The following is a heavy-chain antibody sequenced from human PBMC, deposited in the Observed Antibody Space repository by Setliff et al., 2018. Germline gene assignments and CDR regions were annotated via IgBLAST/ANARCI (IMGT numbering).Heavy chain of an antibody. CDR2: FDPEDEET. D-gene: IGHD3-3*01. CDR1: GYRLIEVS. J-gene: IGHJ6*03. V-gene: IGHV1-24*01. Sequence: GASVKVSCKVSGYRLIEVSMHWVRQAPGKGLEWMGGFDPEDEETIYAQKFQGRVTMTEDTSTDTAYMELSSLRSEDTAVYYCARGRERDYNFWSSSYYYYMDVWGKGTTVTVSS. CDR3: ARGRERDYNFWSSSYYYYMDV.